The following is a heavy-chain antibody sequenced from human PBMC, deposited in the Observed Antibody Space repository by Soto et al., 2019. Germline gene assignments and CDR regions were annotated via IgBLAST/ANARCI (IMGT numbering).Heavy chain of an antibody. D-gene: IGHD3-16*02. J-gene: IGHJ3*02. V-gene: IGHV6-1*01. CDR1: GDSVSSNSAA. CDR2: TYYRSKWYN. CDR3: ARASYDYVWGSYRYNAFDI. Sequence: PSQTLSLTCAISGDSVSSNSAAWNWIRQSPSRGLEWLGRTYYRSKWYNDYAVSVKSRITINPDTSKNQFSLQLNSVTPEDTAVYYCARASYDYVWGSYRYNAFDIWGQGTMVTVSS.